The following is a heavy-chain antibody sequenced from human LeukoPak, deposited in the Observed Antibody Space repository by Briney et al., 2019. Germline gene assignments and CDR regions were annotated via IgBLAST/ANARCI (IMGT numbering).Heavy chain of an antibody. CDR2: IYPDDSDT. Sequence: GASLQISCKGSGSNFTTYWIGWVRPLPGKGLEWMGIIYPDDSDTRYNPSFQGQVTISADKSINTAYLQWNRLRASDNAIYYCARPLTRTNGFDYWGQGTLVTVPS. CDR3: ARPLTRTNGFDY. V-gene: IGHV5-51*01. D-gene: IGHD1-20*01. CDR1: GSNFTTYW. J-gene: IGHJ4*02.